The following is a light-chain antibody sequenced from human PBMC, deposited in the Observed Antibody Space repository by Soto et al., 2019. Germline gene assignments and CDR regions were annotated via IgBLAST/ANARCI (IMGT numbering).Light chain of an antibody. CDR2: DVS. Sequence: VLTQSPAILSLCPGERATLSCRASEDVGNSLAWYQQRPGQSPRLLIYDVSNRATGIPSRFSGSGSGADFTLTISSLEPDDFAVYYCQQRYNWPRTFGQGTKVDI. J-gene: IGKJ1*01. CDR3: QQRYNWPRT. V-gene: IGKV3-11*01. CDR1: EDVGNS.